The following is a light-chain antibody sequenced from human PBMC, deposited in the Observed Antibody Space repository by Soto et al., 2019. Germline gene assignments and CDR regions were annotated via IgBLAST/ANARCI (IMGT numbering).Light chain of an antibody. CDR3: CSYAGSYTLI. Sequence: QSALTQPASVSGSPGQSITIPCIGTRGDVGTYNLVSWYQQHPDKAPKLIIYEDTKRPSGVSSRFSGSKSGNTASLTISGLQAEDAADYYCCSYAGSYTLIFGGGTKLTVL. J-gene: IGLJ2*01. CDR2: EDT. CDR1: RGDVGTYNL. V-gene: IGLV2-23*01.